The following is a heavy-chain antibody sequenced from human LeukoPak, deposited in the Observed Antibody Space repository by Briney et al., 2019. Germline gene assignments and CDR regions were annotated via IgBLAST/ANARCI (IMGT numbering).Heavy chain of an antibody. CDR1: GYTFTGYY. D-gene: IGHD6-13*01. J-gene: IGHJ4*02. V-gene: IGHV1-2*04. Sequence: ASVKVSCKASGYTFTGYYMHWVRQAPGRGLEWMGWINPNSGGTNYAQKFQGWVTMTRDTSISTAYMELSRLRSDDTAVYYCARADSSSWYYFDYWGQGTLVTVSS. CDR3: ARADSSSWYYFDY. CDR2: INPNSGGT.